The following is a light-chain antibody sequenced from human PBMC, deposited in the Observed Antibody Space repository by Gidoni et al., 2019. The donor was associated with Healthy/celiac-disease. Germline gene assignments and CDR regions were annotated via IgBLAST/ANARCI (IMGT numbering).Light chain of an antibody. CDR1: QDISNY. CDR3: QQDEKIPLT. CDR2: DAS. Sequence: DIQMTQSPSSLSASVGDRVTITCQASQDISNYLNWYQQKPGKAPKLLIYDASNLETGVPSSFSGSGSGTDFTFTISSLQPEDIATYYCQQDEKIPLTFXGXTKVEIK. J-gene: IGKJ4*01. V-gene: IGKV1-33*01.